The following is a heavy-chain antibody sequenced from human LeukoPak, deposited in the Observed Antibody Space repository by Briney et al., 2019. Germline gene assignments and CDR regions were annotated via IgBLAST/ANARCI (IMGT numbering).Heavy chain of an antibody. Sequence: PGGSLRLSCSASGFTFSSYEMNWVRQAPGKGLEWVSYISSSGSTIYYADSVKGRFTISRDNSKNTLYLQMNSLRAEDTAVYCCAKDSVQRTVYCAFDIWGQGTMVTVSS. CDR2: ISSSGSTI. J-gene: IGHJ3*02. CDR3: AKDSVQRTVYCAFDI. D-gene: IGHD2-8*01. V-gene: IGHV3-48*03. CDR1: GFTFSSYE.